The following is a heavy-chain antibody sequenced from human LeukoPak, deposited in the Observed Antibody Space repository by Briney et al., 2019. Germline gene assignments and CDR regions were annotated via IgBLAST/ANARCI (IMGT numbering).Heavy chain of an antibody. CDR2: IWYDGSNK. J-gene: IGHJ6*02. D-gene: IGHD1-26*01. V-gene: IGHV3-33*01. CDR3: ARSKRELLDYYYGMDV. CDR1: GFTFSSYG. Sequence: GRSLRLSCAASGFTFSSYGMHWVRQAPGKGLEWVAVIWYDGSNKYYADSVKGRFTISRDNSKNTLYPQMNSLRAEDTAVYYCARSKRELLDYYYGMDVWGQGTTVTVSS.